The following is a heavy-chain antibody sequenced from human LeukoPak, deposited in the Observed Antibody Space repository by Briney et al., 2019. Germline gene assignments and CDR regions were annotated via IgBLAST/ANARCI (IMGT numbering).Heavy chain of an antibody. CDR2: IKDGGRED. CDR3: ARDNGGYFDT. Sequence: PGGSLRLSCAASGFTFSSYEMNWVRQAPGKGLEWVANIKDGGREDIYVKSVKGRFAISRDDAKSTLYLQMDSLRGDDTALYYCARDNGGYFDTWGRGTPVTVSS. D-gene: IGHD1-1*01. V-gene: IGHV3-7*03. J-gene: IGHJ5*02. CDR1: GFTFSSYE.